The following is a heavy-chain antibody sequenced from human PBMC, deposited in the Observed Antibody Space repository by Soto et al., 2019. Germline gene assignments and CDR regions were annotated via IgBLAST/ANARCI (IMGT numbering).Heavy chain of an antibody. V-gene: IGHV3-23*01. CDR2: IFSGRGVT. J-gene: IGHJ4*01. D-gene: IGHD3-9*01. Sequence: PGGPLRLSCSASGVTISSFARNWGRLTPGKGLEWVSTIFSGRGVTQYADSVTGRFTVSRDNSKNILYLQMDSLRVEDTAVYYCAKDRQPDNISAFDYWGRGTLVTVSS. CDR1: GVTISSFA. CDR3: AKDRQPDNISAFDY.